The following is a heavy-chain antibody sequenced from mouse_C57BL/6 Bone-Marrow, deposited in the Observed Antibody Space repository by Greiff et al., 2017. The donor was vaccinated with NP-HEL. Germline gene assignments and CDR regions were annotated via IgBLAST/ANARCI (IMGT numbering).Heavy chain of an antibody. J-gene: IGHJ2*01. V-gene: IGHV1-80*01. D-gene: IGHD1-1*01. CDR2: IYPGDGAP. CDR1: GYAFSSYW. CDR3: AREDYYGSSHYDY. Sequence: VQLQQSGAELVKPGASVKISCKASGYAFSSYWMNWVKQRPGKGLEWIGQIYPGDGAPNYNGKFKGKATLTADKASSTAYMQLSSLTSEDSAVYYCAREDYYGSSHYDYRGKGTTLTVSS.